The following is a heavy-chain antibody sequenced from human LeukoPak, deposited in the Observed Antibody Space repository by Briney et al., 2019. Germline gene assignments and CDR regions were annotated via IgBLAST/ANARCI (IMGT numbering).Heavy chain of an antibody. CDR3: ARTAAVTIGALDY. V-gene: IGHV4-59*08. J-gene: IGHJ4*01. Sequence: SETLSLTCTVSGGSITSYFWSWIRQPPGKGLEWIGYIYSSGNTNYNPSLTSRVTISVDTSKNEFSLKLSSVTAADTAVYYCARTAAVTIGALDYWGPGTLVTVSS. CDR1: GGSITSYF. D-gene: IGHD4-23*01. CDR2: IYSSGNT.